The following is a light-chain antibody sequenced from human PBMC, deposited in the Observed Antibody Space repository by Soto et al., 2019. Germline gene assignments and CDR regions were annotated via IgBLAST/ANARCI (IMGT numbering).Light chain of an antibody. CDR2: GAS. J-gene: IGKJ5*01. Sequence: IVLTQSPDTLSLSPGETATLSCRASQSVSNTYLAWYQQKPGQAPRLLIYGASGRATAIPDRFSGSGSGTEFTLIINRLEPEDSAVYYCQQRNVWPPVTFGQGTRLEIK. V-gene: IGKV3D-20*02. CDR3: QQRNVWPPVT. CDR1: QSVSNTY.